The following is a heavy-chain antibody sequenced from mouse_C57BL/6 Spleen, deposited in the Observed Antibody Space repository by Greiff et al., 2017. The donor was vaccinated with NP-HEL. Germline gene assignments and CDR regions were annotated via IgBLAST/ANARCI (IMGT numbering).Heavy chain of an antibody. D-gene: IGHD4-1*01. CDR2: IYPGDGDT. J-gene: IGHJ2*01. CDR3: ARSDWVFDY. CDR1: GYAFSSSW. Sequence: QVQLQQSRPELVKPGASVKISCKASGYAFSSSWMNWVKQRPGKGLEWIGRIYPGDGDTNYNGKFKGKATLTADKSSSTAYMQLSSLTSEDSAVYFCARSDWVFDYWGQGTTLTVSS. V-gene: IGHV1-82*01.